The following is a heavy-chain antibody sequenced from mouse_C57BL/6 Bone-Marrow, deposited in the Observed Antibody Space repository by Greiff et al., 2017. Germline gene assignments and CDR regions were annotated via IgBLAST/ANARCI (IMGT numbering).Heavy chain of an antibody. CDR2: IDPENGDT. V-gene: IGHV14-4*01. J-gene: IGHJ2*01. D-gene: IGHD2-10*02. CDR1: GFNIKDDY. Sequence: VHVKQSGAELVRPGASVKLSCTASGFNIKDDYMHWVKQRPAQGLEWIGWIDPENGDTESTSKFQGKATITADTSSNTAYLQLSSLTSEDTAVYYWTTSLSSTVDYWGQGTTLTVSS. CDR3: TTSLSSTVDY.